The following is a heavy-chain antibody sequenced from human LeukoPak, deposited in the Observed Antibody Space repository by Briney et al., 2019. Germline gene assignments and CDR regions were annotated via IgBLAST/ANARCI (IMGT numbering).Heavy chain of an antibody. CDR3: GGDPRRQWNFDY. Sequence: PGGSLRLSCAASGFTFSSYWMHWVRHAPGKGLVWVSRINSDGSSTSYADSVKGRFTISRDNAKNTLYLQMNSLRAEDTAVYYCGGDPRRQWNFDYWGEGTLVTVSS. J-gene: IGHJ4*02. CDR1: GFTFSSYW. CDR2: INSDGSST. V-gene: IGHV3-74*01. D-gene: IGHD5-24*01.